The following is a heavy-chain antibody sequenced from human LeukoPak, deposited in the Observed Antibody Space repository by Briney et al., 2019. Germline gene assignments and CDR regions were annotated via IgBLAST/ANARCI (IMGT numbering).Heavy chain of an antibody. CDR1: GYTFTGYY. J-gene: IGHJ3*02. V-gene: IGHV1-69*06. CDR3: ARISHDAFDI. Sequence: ASVKVSCKASGYTFTGYYMHWVRQAPGQGLEWMGGIIPIFGTANYAQKFQGRVTITADKSTSTAYMELSSLRSEDTAVYYCARISHDAFDIWGQGTMVTVSS. CDR2: IIPIFGTA.